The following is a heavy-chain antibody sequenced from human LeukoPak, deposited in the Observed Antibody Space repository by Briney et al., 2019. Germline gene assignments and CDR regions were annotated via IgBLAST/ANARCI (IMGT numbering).Heavy chain of an antibody. D-gene: IGHD2-15*01. CDR1: GFTFSSYA. CDR2: ISYDGSNK. V-gene: IGHV3-30-3*01. CDR3: ASSHLAYCSGGSCYSGY. J-gene: IGHJ4*02. Sequence: PGRSLRLSCAASGFTFSSYAMHWVRQALGKGLEWVAVISYDGSNKYYADSVKGRFTISRDNAKNSLYLQMNSLRAEDTAVYYCASSHLAYCSGGSCYSGYWGQGTLVTVSS.